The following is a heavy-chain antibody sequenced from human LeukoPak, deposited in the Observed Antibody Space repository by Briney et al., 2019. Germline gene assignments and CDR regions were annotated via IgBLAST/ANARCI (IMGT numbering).Heavy chain of an antibody. Sequence: GGSLRLSCAASGFTFSNYAMSWVRLAPGRGLEWVSSISDSGSSTYHADSVKGRFTISRENSKNTLYLQMNSLRAEDTALYYCARESSWSFDYWGQGTLVTVSS. J-gene: IGHJ4*02. CDR3: ARESSWSFDY. CDR1: GFTFSNYA. CDR2: ISDSGSST. V-gene: IGHV3-23*01. D-gene: IGHD6-13*01.